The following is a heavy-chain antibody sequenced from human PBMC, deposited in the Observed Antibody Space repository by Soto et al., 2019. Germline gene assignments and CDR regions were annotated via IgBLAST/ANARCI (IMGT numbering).Heavy chain of an antibody. CDR1: GDVINSSD. J-gene: IGHJ4*02. D-gene: IGHD3-10*01. Sequence: ASVKVSCKASGDVINSSDVTCVRQAPGEGLEWLGSISAYNGNTNYALNLHVRMIPTNDTSTAIPYMELRSLRSDDTAVYYCAIEVQLVRRGQKSIQYWGPRLLLTVST. V-gene: IGHV1-18*01. CDR2: ISAYNGNT. CDR3: AIEVQLVRRGQKSIQY.